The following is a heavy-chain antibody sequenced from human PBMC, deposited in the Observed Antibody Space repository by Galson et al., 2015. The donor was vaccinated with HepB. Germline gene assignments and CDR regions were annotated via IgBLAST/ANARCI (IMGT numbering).Heavy chain of an antibody. CDR1: GGTFSSYA. Sequence: SVTVSCKASGGTFSSYAISWVRQAPGQGLEWMGWISAYNGITNYVQKVQGRVTMTTDTSTSTAYMELRSLRSDDTAVYYCARGAAGYSYGSYDYWVQGTLVTVSS. V-gene: IGHV1-18*01. J-gene: IGHJ4*02. CDR2: ISAYNGIT. D-gene: IGHD5-18*01. CDR3: ARGAAGYSYGSYDY.